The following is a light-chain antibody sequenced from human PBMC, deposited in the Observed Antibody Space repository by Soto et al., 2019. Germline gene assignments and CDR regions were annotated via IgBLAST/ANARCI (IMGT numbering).Light chain of an antibody. Sequence: DIVMTQSPLSLPVTPGEPASISCRSSQSLLHSNGYNYLDWYLQKPGQSPQLLIYLGSNRASGVPDRGSGRGSGRDFTLKISRVEAEDVGVYYCMQALQTPTFGQGTKVEIK. J-gene: IGKJ1*01. CDR3: MQALQTPT. V-gene: IGKV2-28*01. CDR1: QSLLHSNGYNY. CDR2: LGS.